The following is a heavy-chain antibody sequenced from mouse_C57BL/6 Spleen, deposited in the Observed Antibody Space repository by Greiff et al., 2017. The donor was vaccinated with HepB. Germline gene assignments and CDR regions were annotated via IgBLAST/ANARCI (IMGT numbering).Heavy chain of an antibody. V-gene: IGHV5-15*04. CDR2: ISNLAYSI. D-gene: IGHD1-1*01. CDR3: ARRGTTVVGYFDV. Sequence: DVMLVESGGGLVQPGGSLKLSCAASGFTFSDYGMAWVRQAPRKGPEWVAFISNLAYSIYYADTVTGRFTISRENAKNTLYLEMSSLRSEDTAMYYCARRGTTVVGYFDVWGTGTTVTVSS. J-gene: IGHJ1*03. CDR1: GFTFSDYG.